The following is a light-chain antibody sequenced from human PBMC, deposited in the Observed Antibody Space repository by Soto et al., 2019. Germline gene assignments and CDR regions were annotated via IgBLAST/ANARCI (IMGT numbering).Light chain of an antibody. Sequence: EIVMTQSPATLSVSPGERATLSCRASQSVNTKLAWYQHIPGQAPRLLIYGATTRATGIPTRFSGSESGTEFTLTIGSLQSEDFAVYYFLQYYGWPKTFGQGPKVEIQ. J-gene: IGKJ1*01. CDR1: QSVNTK. CDR3: LQYYGWPKT. V-gene: IGKV3-15*01. CDR2: GAT.